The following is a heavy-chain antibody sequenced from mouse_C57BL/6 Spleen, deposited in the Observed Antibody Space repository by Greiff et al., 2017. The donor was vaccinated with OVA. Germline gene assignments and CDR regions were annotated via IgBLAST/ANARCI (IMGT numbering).Heavy chain of an antibody. Sequence: EVKLMESGGGLVKPGGSLKLSCAASGFTFSSYAMSWVRQTPEKRLEWVATISDGGSYTYYPDNVTGRFTISRDNAKNNLYLQMSHLKSEDTAMYYCARDSVVRYAMDYWGQGTSVTVSS. CDR1: GFTFSSYA. CDR2: ISDGGSYT. V-gene: IGHV5-4*01. D-gene: IGHD1-1*02. J-gene: IGHJ4*01. CDR3: ARDSVVRYAMDY.